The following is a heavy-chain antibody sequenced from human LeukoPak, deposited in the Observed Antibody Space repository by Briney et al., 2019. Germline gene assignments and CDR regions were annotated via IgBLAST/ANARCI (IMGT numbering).Heavy chain of an antibody. D-gene: IGHD5-24*01. CDR2: ISSSSSTI. CDR1: GFTFSSYS. J-gene: IGHJ4*02. Sequence: GGSLRLSCAASGFTFSSYSMNWVRQAPGKGLEWVSYISSSSSTIYYADSVKGRFTISRDNAKNSLYLQMNSLRAEDTAVYYCAKASRWLQSPFDYWGQGTLVTVSS. CDR3: AKASRWLQSPFDY. V-gene: IGHV3-48*01.